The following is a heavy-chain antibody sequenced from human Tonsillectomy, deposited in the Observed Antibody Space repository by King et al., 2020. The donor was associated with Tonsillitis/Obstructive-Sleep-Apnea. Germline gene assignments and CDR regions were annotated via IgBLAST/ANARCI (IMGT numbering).Heavy chain of an antibody. CDR2: IKQDGSEK. J-gene: IGHJ4*02. Sequence: VQLVESGGGLVQPGGSLRLSCAASGFTFSSYWKSWVRQAPGKGLEWVANIKQDGSEKYYVDSVKGRFTISRDNAKNSLYLQMNSLRAEDTAVYYCARNLWYGDTVDYWGQGTLVTVSS. CDR3: ARNLWYGDTVDY. CDR1: GFTFSSYW. V-gene: IGHV3-7*01. D-gene: IGHD4-17*01.